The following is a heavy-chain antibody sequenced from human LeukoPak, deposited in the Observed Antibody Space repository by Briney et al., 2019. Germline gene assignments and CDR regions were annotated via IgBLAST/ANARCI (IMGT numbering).Heavy chain of an antibody. D-gene: IGHD3-22*01. CDR2: IYYSGST. CDR3: AREITMTVVVD. J-gene: IGHJ4*02. Sequence: SETLSLTCTVSGGSISSSSYYWGWIRQPPGKGLEWIGSIYYSGSTYYNPSLKSRVTISVDTSKNQFSLKLTSLTAADTAVYYCAREITMTVVVDRGQGILVTVSS. CDR1: GGSISSSSYY. V-gene: IGHV4-39*07.